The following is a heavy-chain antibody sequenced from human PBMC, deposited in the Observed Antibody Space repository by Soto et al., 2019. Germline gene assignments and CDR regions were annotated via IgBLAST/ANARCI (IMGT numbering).Heavy chain of an antibody. D-gene: IGHD6-19*01. CDR1: GFTFSSYA. CDR3: ASGRFSGYSSGWYVY. V-gene: IGHV3-23*01. J-gene: IGHJ4*02. Sequence: EVQLLESGGGLVQPGGSPRLSCAASGFTFSSYAMSWVRQAPGKGLEWVSAISGSGGSTYYADSVKGRFTISRDNSKNTLYLQMNSLRAEDTAVYYCASGRFSGYSSGWYVYWGQGTLVTVSS. CDR2: ISGSGGST.